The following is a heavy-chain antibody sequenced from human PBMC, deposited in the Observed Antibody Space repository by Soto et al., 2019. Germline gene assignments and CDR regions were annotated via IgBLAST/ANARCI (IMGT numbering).Heavy chain of an antibody. D-gene: IGHD2-15*01. CDR2: IYPGDSDT. CDR3: ARGSGTMDYYYGLDV. J-gene: IGHJ6*02. CDR1: GYSFTSYW. V-gene: IGHV5-51*01. Sequence: PGESLKISCKGSGYSFTSYWIGWVRQMPGKGLEWMGIIYPGDSDTRYSPSFQGQVTISADKSISTAYLQWSSLKASDTAMYYCARGSGTMDYYYGLDVWGQGTTVTVSS.